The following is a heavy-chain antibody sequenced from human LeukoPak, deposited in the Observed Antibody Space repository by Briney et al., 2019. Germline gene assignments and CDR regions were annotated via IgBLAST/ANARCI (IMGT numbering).Heavy chain of an antibody. V-gene: IGHV3-11*03. Sequence: GGSLRLSCAASGFTFSDYYMHWIRQAPGQGLEWVSYISSRSSYTNYADSVKGQFTISRDNAKNSLYLQMNSLRAEDTAVYYCARGYNYPNYWGQGTLLTVSS. CDR1: GFTFSDYY. J-gene: IGHJ4*02. CDR3: ARGYNYPNY. CDR2: ISSRSSYT. D-gene: IGHD5-24*01.